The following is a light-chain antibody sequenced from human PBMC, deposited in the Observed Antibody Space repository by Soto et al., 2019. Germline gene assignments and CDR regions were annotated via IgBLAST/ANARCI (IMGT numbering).Light chain of an antibody. CDR3: QQYNSYSFT. J-gene: IGKJ3*01. V-gene: IGKV1-5*01. Sequence: DIQMTQSPSTLSASVGDRVTITCRASQSISSWLAWYQQKPGKAPKLLAYDASSLESGVPSRFSGSGSGTDFTLTISSLQPDDFATYYGQQYNSYSFTFGPGTKVDIK. CDR1: QSISSW. CDR2: DAS.